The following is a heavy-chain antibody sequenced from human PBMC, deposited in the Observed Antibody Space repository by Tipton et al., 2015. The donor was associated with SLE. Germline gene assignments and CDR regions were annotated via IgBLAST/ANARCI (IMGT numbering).Heavy chain of an antibody. D-gene: IGHD3-22*01. CDR1: GFAFGRYT. CDR2: ISSTTAYI. V-gene: IGHV3-21*06. CDR3: ARRRFDNSGYRWVDWDFDL. J-gene: IGHJ2*01. Sequence: GSLRLSCVASGFAFGRYTMNWVRQAPGKGLEWVSSISSTTAYIYYADSVKGRFTISRDNAQNSVFLQVDSLRAEDTAVYYCARRRFDNSGYRWVDWDFDLWGRGTLVTVSS.